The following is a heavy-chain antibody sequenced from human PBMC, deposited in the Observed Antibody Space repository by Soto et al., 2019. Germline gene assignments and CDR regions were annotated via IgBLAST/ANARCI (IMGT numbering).Heavy chain of an antibody. CDR1: GGSISSGGYY. V-gene: IGHV4-31*02. CDR2: IYYSGST. D-gene: IGHD6-13*01. J-gene: IGHJ6*02. Sequence: SETLSLTCTVSGGSISSGGYYWSWIRQHPGKGLEWIGYIYYSGSTYYNPSLKSRVTISVDTSKNQFSLKLSSVTAADTAVYYCARDLLAAAGGTLNYYYGMDVWGQGTTVTVSS. CDR3: ARDLLAAAGGTLNYYYGMDV.